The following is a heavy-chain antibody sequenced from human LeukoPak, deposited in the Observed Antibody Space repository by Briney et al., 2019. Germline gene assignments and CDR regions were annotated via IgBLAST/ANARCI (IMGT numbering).Heavy chain of an antibody. V-gene: IGHV1-18*01. CDR2: ISAYNGNT. CDR3: ARDHGQQLVRGWFDP. D-gene: IGHD6-13*01. CDR1: GYTFTSYG. Sequence: ASVKVSCEASGYTFTSYGISWVRQAPGQGLEWMGWISAYNGNTNYAQKLQGRVTMTTDTSTRTAYMELRSMRSDDTAVYYCARDHGQQLVRGWFDPWGQGTLVTVSS. J-gene: IGHJ5*02.